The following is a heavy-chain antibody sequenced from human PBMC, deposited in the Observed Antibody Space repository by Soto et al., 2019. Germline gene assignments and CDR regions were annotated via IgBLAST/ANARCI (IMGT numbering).Heavy chain of an antibody. Sequence: QVQLVQSGAEVKKPGASVKVSCKASGYTFITYGISWVRQAPGQGLEWMGWNSSYNGNTNYAQKLQGRVTMTTDTSTTTAYMELRSLRSDDTAVYYCATDRPTSSLRARDYYYAMDVWGQGTTVTVSS. CDR1: GYTFITYG. CDR3: ATDRPTSSLRARDYYYAMDV. CDR2: NSSYNGNT. V-gene: IGHV1-18*01. D-gene: IGHD3-3*01. J-gene: IGHJ6*02.